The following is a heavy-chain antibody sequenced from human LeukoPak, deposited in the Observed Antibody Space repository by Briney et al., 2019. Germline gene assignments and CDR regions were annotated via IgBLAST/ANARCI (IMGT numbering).Heavy chain of an antibody. D-gene: IGHD6-13*01. Sequence: SETLSLTCTVSGGSISSYYWSWIRQPPGKELEWIGYIYYSGSTNYNPSLKSRVTISVDTSKNQFSLKLSSVTAADTAVYYCARVRLGSSSWYPLDYWGQGTLVTVSS. CDR1: GGSISSYY. CDR3: ARVRLGSSSWYPLDY. J-gene: IGHJ4*02. V-gene: IGHV4-59*01. CDR2: IYYSGST.